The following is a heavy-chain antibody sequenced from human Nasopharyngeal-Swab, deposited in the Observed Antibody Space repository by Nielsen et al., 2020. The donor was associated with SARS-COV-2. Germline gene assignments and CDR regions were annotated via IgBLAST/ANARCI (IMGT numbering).Heavy chain of an antibody. CDR3: ARDMGESSGWPDPFDY. CDR2: IYYSGST. CDR1: GGSISSYY. V-gene: IGHV4-59*01. Sequence: SETLSLTCTVSGGSISSYYWSWIRQPPGKGLEWIGSIYYSGSTNYNPSLKSRVTISVDTSKNQFSLKLSSVTAADTAVYYCARDMGESSGWPDPFDYWGQGTLVTVSS. D-gene: IGHD6-19*01. J-gene: IGHJ4*02.